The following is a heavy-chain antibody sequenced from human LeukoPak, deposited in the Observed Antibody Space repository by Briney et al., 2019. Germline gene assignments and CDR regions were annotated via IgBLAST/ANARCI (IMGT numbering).Heavy chain of an antibody. J-gene: IGHJ3*02. Sequence: PSETLSLTCAVSGGSISSGGYSWSWIRQHPGKGLEWIGYIYYSGSTYYNPSLKSRVTISVDTSKNQFSLKLSSVTAADTAVYYCARDRGYDFWSGYYRGDAFDIWGQGTMVTVSS. CDR1: GGSISSGGYS. CDR2: IYYSGST. CDR3: ARDRGYDFWSGYYRGDAFDI. V-gene: IGHV4-31*11. D-gene: IGHD3-3*01.